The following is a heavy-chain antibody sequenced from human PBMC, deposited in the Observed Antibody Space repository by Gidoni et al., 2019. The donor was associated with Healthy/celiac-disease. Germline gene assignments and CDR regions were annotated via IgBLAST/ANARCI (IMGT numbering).Heavy chain of an antibody. V-gene: IGHV3-23*01. J-gene: IGHJ6*02. CDR1: GFTFSSYA. CDR3: AKGIFGVVPGSYYYGMDV. Sequence: EVQLLESGGGLVQPGASLRLSCAASGFTFSSYAMSWVRQAPGKGLEWVSAISGRGGSTYDADSVKGRFTISRENSKNTLYLQMNSLRAEDTAVYYCAKGIFGVVPGSYYYGMDVWGQGTTVTVS. CDR2: ISGRGGST. D-gene: IGHD3-3*02.